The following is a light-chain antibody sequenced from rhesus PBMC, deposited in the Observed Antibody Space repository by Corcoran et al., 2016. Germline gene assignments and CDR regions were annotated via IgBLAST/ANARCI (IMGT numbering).Light chain of an antibody. V-gene: IGKV1-43*02. Sequence: DIQMTQSPSSLSASVGDRVTITCRASQGITTYLNWYQPKPGKAPKRMISKASNLDNGVPSRFSGRGSGTDFTLTINSLQPEDFATYYCLQYDSDPLTFGGGTKVELK. CDR2: KAS. J-gene: IGKJ4*01. CDR1: QGITTY. CDR3: LQYDSDPLT.